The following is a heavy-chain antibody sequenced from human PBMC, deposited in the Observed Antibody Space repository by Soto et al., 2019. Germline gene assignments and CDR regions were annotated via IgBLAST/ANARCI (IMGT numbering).Heavy chain of an antibody. V-gene: IGHV3-23*01. D-gene: IGHD6-13*01. CDR1: GITFIADA. CDR3: AKSFSSSWYDYFDY. CDR2: ISGSGATT. J-gene: IGHJ4*02. Sequence: PGGSLRLSCAASGITFIADAMSWVRQAPGKGLEWVSAISGSGATTCYADSVKGRFTISRDKSKNTLYLQMNSLRAEDTALYYGAKSFSSSWYDYFDYWGQGSLVTVSS.